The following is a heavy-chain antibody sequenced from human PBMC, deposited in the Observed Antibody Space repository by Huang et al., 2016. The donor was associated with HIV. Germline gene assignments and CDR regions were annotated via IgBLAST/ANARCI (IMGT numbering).Heavy chain of an antibody. CDR3: ARGGAPYYDFWSGGHHYGMDV. CDR1: GFTFRSYW. CDR2: IKQSGSEK. J-gene: IGHJ6*02. D-gene: IGHD3-3*01. V-gene: IGHV3-7*04. Sequence: EVQLVESGGGLVQPGGSLRLSCAASGFTFRSYWMSWVRQGAGKGLVWVANIKQSGSEKYYVDSVKGRFTIARDNVKNALYLQMYSLRVEDTAIYYCARGGAPYYDFWSGGHHYGMDVWGQGTTVTVSS.